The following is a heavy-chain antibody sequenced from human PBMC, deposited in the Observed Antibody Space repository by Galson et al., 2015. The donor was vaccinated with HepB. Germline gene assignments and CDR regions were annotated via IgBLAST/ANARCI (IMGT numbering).Heavy chain of an antibody. J-gene: IGHJ4*02. Sequence: SLRLSCAASGFTFSSYAMTWVRQAPGRGLEWVSGISSDGDNTYYANSVRGRCTISRDNSKNMLYPQMNSLRAEDTAVYYCAKGQRYTGQLGFDYWGQGTLVSVSS. CDR1: GFTFSSYA. D-gene: IGHD1-14*01. V-gene: IGHV3-23*01. CDR2: ISSDGDNT. CDR3: AKGQRYTGQLGFDY.